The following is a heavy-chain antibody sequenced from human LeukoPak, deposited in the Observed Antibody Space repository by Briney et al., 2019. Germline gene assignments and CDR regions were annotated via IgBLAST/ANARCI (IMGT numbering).Heavy chain of an antibody. CDR2: ISGSGFTT. CDR1: GFTFNSYA. CDR3: ARDGSYSSSDHYFDY. D-gene: IGHD6-6*01. V-gene: IGHV3-23*01. J-gene: IGHJ4*02. Sequence: GGSLRLSCAASGFTFNSYAMSWVRQTPGRGLEWVSGISGSGFTTSYTDSVKGRFTISRDSSKNRLFLQMSSLRAEDTAIYYCARDGSYSSSDHYFDYWGQGTLVNVSS.